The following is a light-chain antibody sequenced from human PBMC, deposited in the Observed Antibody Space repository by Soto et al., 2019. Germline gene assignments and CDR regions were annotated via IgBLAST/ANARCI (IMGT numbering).Light chain of an antibody. J-gene: IGKJ1*01. CDR2: DVS. CDR3: QQYNNWPPWT. V-gene: IGKV3D-15*01. CDR1: LIVYNRN. Sequence: EIVLTQSPGTLSLSPVERATLSCRASLIVYNRNLAWYQQKPGQAPRLLIYDVSTRATGIPDRFSGSGSGTEFTLTISSLQSEDFAVYYCQQYNNWPPWTFGQGTKVDIK.